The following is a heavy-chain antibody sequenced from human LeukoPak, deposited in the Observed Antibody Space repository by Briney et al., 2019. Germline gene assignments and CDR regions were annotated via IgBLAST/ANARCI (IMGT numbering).Heavy chain of an antibody. CDR3: ATENIVVVPAAAYNWFDP. V-gene: IGHV4-34*01. D-gene: IGHD2-2*01. Sequence: PSETLSLTCAVYGGSFSGYYWSWIRQPPGKGLEWIGEINHGGSTNYNSSLKSRVTISVDTSKNQFSLKLSSVTAADTAVYYCATENIVVVPAAAYNWFDPWGQGTLVTVSS. J-gene: IGHJ5*02. CDR2: INHGGST. CDR1: GGSFSGYY.